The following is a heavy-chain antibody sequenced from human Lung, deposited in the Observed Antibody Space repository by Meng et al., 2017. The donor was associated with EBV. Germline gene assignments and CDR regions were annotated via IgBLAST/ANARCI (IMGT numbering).Heavy chain of an antibody. CDR1: GYRITNYA. Sequence: VPLVRSGGEVKKPGASGNVSCKASGYRITNYAINWVRQAPGEGLEWMGWINTNTGNPTYAQGFTGRFVFSLDTSVSTAYLQIVGLKAEDTAVYFCARDYYDSKGHSLDYWGQGTLVTVSS. D-gene: IGHD3-22*01. J-gene: IGHJ4*02. V-gene: IGHV7-4-1*01. CDR3: ARDYYDSKGHSLDY. CDR2: INTNTGNP.